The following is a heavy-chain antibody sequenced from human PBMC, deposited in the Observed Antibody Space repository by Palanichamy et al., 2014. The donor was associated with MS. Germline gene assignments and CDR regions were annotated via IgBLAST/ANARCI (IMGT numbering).Heavy chain of an antibody. J-gene: IGHJ5*02. D-gene: IGHD3-22*01. CDR1: GGPISSGAYH. V-gene: IGHV4-31*03. CDR2: IYYSGST. CDR3: ARAPNYYDSSGENWFDP. Sequence: VQLQESGPGLVKPSQTLSLTCTVSGGPISSGAYHWSWIRQHPGKGLEWIGYIYYSGSTYYNPSLKSRVTISVDTSKNQFSLKLSSVTAADTAVYYCARAPNYYDSSGENWFDPWGQGTLVTVSS.